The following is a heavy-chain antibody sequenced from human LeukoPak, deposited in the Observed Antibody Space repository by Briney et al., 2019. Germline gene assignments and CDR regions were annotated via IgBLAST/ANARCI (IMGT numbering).Heavy chain of an antibody. D-gene: IGHD3-3*01. V-gene: IGHV1-2*06. CDR3: AREGRDGTIFGVVDY. CDR1: GGTFSSDA. Sequence: ASVKVSCKASGGTFSSDAISWVRQAPGQGLEWMGRINPNSGGTNYAQKFQGRVTMTRDTSISTAYMELSRLRSDDTAVYYCAREGRDGTIFGVVDYWGQGTLVTVSS. J-gene: IGHJ4*02. CDR2: INPNSGGT.